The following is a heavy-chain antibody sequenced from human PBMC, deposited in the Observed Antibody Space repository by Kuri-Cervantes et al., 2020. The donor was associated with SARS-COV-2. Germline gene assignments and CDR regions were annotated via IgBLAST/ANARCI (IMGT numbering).Heavy chain of an antibody. CDR3: ARAYGSGNYRLDY. D-gene: IGHD3-10*01. V-gene: IGHV2-70*11. CDR2: IDWDDDK. J-gene: IGHJ4*02. Sequence: SGPTLVKPTQTLTLTCTFSGFSLSTSGMCVSWIRQPPGKALEWLARIDWDDDKYCSTSLTTRLTVSKDTSRNQVVLTMTNMDPADTATYYCARAYGSGNYRLDYWGQGTLVTVSS. CDR1: GFSLSTSGMC.